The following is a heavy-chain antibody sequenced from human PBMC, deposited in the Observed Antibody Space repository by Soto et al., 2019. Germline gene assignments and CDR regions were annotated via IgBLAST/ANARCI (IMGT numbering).Heavy chain of an antibody. CDR3: AKDGELRFLEWLPPFFDY. CDR1: GFTFSSYA. J-gene: IGHJ4*02. V-gene: IGHV3-23*01. D-gene: IGHD3-3*01. Sequence: GGSLRLSCAASGFTFSSYAMSWVRQAPGKGLEWVSGISGSGGSTYYADSVKGRFTISRDNSKNTLYLQMNSLRAEDTAEYYCAKDGELRFLEWLPPFFDYWGQGTLVTVSS. CDR2: ISGSGGST.